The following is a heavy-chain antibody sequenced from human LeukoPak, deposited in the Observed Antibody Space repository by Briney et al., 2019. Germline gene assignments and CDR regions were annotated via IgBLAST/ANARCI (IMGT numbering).Heavy chain of an antibody. V-gene: IGHV4-30-2*01. D-gene: IGHD3-16*01. CDR1: GGSICSGGYS. CDR2: IYHSGST. Sequence: SETLSLTCTVSGGSICSGGYSWSWIRQPPGKGLEWIGYIYHSGSTYYNPSLKSRVTISVDRSKNQFSLKLSSVTAADTAVYYCARVVSGFGYFDYWGQGTLVTVSS. CDR3: ARVVSGFGYFDY. J-gene: IGHJ4*02.